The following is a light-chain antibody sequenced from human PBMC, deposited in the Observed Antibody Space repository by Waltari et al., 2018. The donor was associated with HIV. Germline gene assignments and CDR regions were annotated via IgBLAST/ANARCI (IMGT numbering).Light chain of an antibody. CDR3: QQYNNWPRT. V-gene: IGKV3-15*01. CDR2: DAS. CDR1: QSISNN. J-gene: IGKJ1*01. Sequence: EVVLTQSPGTVSVSAGERATPSSRTSQSISNNLVWYQMKPGQAPRLVIYDASTRATGIPVRFSGSGSGTEFTLTIASLQSEDFAGYLGQQYNNWPRTFGQGTKVEI.